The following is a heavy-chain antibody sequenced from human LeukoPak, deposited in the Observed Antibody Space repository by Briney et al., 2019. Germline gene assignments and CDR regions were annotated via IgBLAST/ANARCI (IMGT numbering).Heavy chain of an antibody. Sequence: GGSLRLSCAASGFAFGNYWMHWVRQAPGKGLVWISRLSSDGSSTNYADSVKGRFTISRDNAKNTMYLQMNSLRAEPTAVYYCARDGVGWELPFDYWGQGTLVTVSS. J-gene: IGHJ4*02. D-gene: IGHD1-26*01. CDR1: GFAFGNYW. CDR2: LSSDGSST. V-gene: IGHV3-74*01. CDR3: ARDGVGWELPFDY.